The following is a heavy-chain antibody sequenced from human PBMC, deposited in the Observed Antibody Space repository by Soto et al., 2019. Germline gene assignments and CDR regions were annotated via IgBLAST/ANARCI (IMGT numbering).Heavy chain of an antibody. Sequence: GASVKVSCKASGYTFTGYYMHWVRQAPGQGLEWMGWINPNSGGTNYAQKFQGWVTMTRDTSISTAYMELSRLRSDDTAVYYCARDLDPSIAVAGTGYYGMDVWGQGTTVTVSS. V-gene: IGHV1-2*04. D-gene: IGHD6-19*01. CDR1: GYTFTGYY. CDR2: INPNSGGT. CDR3: ARDLDPSIAVAGTGYYGMDV. J-gene: IGHJ6*02.